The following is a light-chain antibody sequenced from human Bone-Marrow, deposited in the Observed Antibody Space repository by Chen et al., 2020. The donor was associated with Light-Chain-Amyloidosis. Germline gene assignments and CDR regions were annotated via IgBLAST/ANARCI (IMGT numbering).Light chain of an antibody. CDR2: GSS. CDR3: QQYGTSPLT. V-gene: IGKV3-20*01. Sequence: EIVLTQSSGILSLSPGEGANLSCRASQTISSNYLTWYQQKFGQAPRLLIYGSSSRATGIPGRFTGSGSETDFTLTISRLEPEDFTMYYCQQYGTSPLTFGGGTKVEIK. CDR1: QTISSNY. J-gene: IGKJ4*01.